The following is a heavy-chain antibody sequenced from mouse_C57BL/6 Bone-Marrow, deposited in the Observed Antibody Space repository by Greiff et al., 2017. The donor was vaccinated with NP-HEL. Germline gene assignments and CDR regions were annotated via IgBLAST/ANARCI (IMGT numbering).Heavy chain of an antibody. CDR3: ARSGGLGFAY. CDR2: IYPGDGDT. Sequence: VQVVESGPELVKPGASVKISCKASGYAFSSSWMNWVKQRPGKGLEWIGRIYPGDGDTNYNGKFKGKATLTADKSSSTAYMQLSSLTSEDSAVYFCARSGGLGFAYWGQGTLVTVSA. V-gene: IGHV1-82*01. CDR1: GYAFSSSW. D-gene: IGHD3-3*01. J-gene: IGHJ3*01.